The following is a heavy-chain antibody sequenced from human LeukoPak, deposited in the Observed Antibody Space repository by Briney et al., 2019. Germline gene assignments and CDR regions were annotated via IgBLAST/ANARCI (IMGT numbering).Heavy chain of an antibody. CDR2: ISYDGSNK. CDR1: GFTFSSYG. D-gene: IGHD1-1*01. Sequence: PGRSLRLSCAASGFTFSSYGMHWVRQAPGKGLEWVAVISYDGSNKYYADSVKGRFTISRDNSKNTLYLQMNSLRAEDTAVYYCAKDGGFRSDWNAQDIWGQGTMVTVSS. CDR3: AKDGGFRSDWNAQDI. J-gene: IGHJ3*02. V-gene: IGHV3-30*18.